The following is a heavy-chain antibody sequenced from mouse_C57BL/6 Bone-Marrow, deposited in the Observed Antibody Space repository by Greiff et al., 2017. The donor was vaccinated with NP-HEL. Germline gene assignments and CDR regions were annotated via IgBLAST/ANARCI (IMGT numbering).Heavy chain of an antibody. V-gene: IGHV3-6*01. D-gene: IGHD1-1*01. CDR3: ARGIITTVVAGRGYAD. Sequence: EVQLVESGPGLVKPSQSLSLTCSVTGYSITSGYYWNWIRQFPGNKLEWMGYISYDGSNNYNPSLKNRISITRDTSKNRLFLKLNSVTTEDTATSYCARGIITTVVAGRGYADWGQGTLVTVSA. J-gene: IGHJ3*01. CDR1: GYSITSGYY. CDR2: ISYDGSN.